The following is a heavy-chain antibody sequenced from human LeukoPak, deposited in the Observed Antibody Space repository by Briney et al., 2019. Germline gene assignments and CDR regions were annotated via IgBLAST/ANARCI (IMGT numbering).Heavy chain of an antibody. CDR1: GGSISSYY. CDR2: IYSSGST. D-gene: IGHD3-3*01. J-gene: IGHJ4*02. V-gene: IGHV4-4*07. Sequence: SETLSLTCTVSGGSISSYYWSWIRQPAGKGLQWIGRIYSSGSTNYSPSLKSRVTMSVDTSKNQFSLRLTSVTAADTAVYYCERDLGFWSGPDYWGQGTLVTVSS. CDR3: ERDLGFWSGPDY.